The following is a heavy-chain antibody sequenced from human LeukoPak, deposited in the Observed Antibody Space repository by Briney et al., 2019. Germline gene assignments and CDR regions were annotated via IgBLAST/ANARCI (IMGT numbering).Heavy chain of an antibody. J-gene: IGHJ4*02. CDR2: ISAYNGNT. D-gene: IGHD6-19*01. Sequence: ASVKVSCKASGYTFTSYGISWVRQAPGQGLEWMGWISAYNGNTNYAQKLQGRVTMTTDTSTSTAYMELRSLGSDDTAVYYCARHSSGWTFFDYWGQGTLVTVSS. CDR1: GYTFTSYG. CDR3: ARHSSGWTFFDY. V-gene: IGHV1-18*01.